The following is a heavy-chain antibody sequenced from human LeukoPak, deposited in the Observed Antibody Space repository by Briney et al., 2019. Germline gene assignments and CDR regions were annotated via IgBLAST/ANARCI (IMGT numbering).Heavy chain of an antibody. V-gene: IGHV1-69*13. CDR2: IIPILGTA. CDR3: ARGILAYYDILTGRDAFDI. Sequence: ASVKVSCKASGGTFSSYAISWVRQAPGQGLEWMGGIIPILGTANYAQKFQGRVTITADESTSTAYMELSSLRSEDTAVYYCARGILAYYDILTGRDAFDIWGQGTMVTVSS. J-gene: IGHJ3*02. D-gene: IGHD3-9*01. CDR1: GGTFSSYA.